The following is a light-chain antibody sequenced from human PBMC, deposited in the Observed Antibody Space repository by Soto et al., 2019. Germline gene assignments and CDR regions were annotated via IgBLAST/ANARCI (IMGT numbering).Light chain of an antibody. V-gene: IGKV3-20*01. CDR2: AAS. Sequence: EIVLTQSPGTLSLSPGDRATLSCRASQSVNSNYLAWYQRKPGQAPRLLIYAASNRATYIPYWFSARGFGTDFTLTITTVEAEDFGVYYCPQYDSKPPTFGQGTMVEVK. CDR3: PQYDSKPPT. CDR1: QSVNSNY. J-gene: IGKJ1*01.